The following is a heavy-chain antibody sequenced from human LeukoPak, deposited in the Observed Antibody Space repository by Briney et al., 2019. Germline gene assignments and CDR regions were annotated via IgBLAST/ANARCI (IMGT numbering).Heavy chain of an antibody. Sequence: GGSLRLSCAASGFTFSVSWMSWVRQAPGKGLEWVANIKYDGNEKYYVDSVKGRFTISRDNSKNTLYLQMNSLRAEDTAVYYCARVVDHDYGDYYLDYWGQGTLVTVSS. CDR2: IKYDGNEK. D-gene: IGHD4-17*01. CDR3: ARVVDHDYGDYYLDY. CDR1: GFTFSVSW. J-gene: IGHJ4*02. V-gene: IGHV3-7*03.